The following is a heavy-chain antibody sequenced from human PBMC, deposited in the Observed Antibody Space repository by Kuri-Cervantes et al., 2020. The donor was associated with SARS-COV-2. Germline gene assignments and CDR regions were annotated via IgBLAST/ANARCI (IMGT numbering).Heavy chain of an antibody. V-gene: IGHV4-34*01. CDR1: GGSFSGYY. CDR2: INHSGST. D-gene: IGHD3-22*01. CDR3: ARGKAEVNMIVLVITSGAYYFDY. Sequence: SETLSLTCAVYGGSFSGYYWSWIRQPPGKGLEWIGEINHSGSTNYNPSLKSRVTISVDTSKNQFSLKVNSVTAADTAVYYCARGKAEVNMIVLVITSGAYYFDYWGQGTLVTVSS. J-gene: IGHJ4*02.